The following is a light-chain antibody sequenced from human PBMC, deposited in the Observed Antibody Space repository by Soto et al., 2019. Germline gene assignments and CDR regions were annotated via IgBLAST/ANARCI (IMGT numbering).Light chain of an antibody. J-gene: IGKJ1*01. CDR3: QQTYTFPWT. Sequence: DIRMTQSPSSLSASVGDTVTITCRASQGISDYLIWFQHKPGEAPKLLIYTASSLQGGVPLRFSGAGSRTDFSLTISGLQPEDSATYYCQQTYTFPWTFGQGTKVDIK. CDR1: QGISDY. V-gene: IGKV1-39*01. CDR2: TAS.